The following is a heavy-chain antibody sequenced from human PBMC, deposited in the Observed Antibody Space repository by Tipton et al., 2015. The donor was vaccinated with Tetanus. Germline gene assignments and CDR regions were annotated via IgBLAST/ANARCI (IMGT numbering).Heavy chain of an antibody. Sequence: SLRLSCAASGFTFSNYAMAWVRQAPGKGLEWVSGITWNSGNFAYADSVKGRFTISRDNAKNSLSLQVNSLRAEDTAVYYCARVWGRGQLVTKPNWYFDLWGRGTLVTVSS. D-gene: IGHD6-6*01. CDR1: GFTFSNYA. V-gene: IGHV3-20*04. J-gene: IGHJ2*01. CDR3: ARVWGRGQLVTKPNWYFDL. CDR2: ITWNSGNF.